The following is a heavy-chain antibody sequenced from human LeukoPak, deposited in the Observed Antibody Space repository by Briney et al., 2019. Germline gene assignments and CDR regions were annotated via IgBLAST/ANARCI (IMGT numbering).Heavy chain of an antibody. CDR2: VSGSGGRT. Sequence: GGSLRLSCAASGFTFSNYAMSWVRQAPGKGLEWVSAVSGSGGRTYYADSVKGRFTLSRDNSKNTLYLQMNSLRAEDTAVYYCAKEYYYGSGTYYNVDYWGQGTLVTVSS. J-gene: IGHJ4*02. CDR1: GFTFSNYA. V-gene: IGHV3-23*01. D-gene: IGHD3-10*01. CDR3: AKEYYYGSGTYYNVDY.